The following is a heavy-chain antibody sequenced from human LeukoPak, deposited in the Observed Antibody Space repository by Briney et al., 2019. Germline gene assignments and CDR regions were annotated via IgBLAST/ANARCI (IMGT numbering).Heavy chain of an antibody. CDR2: FDPEDGGT. CDR1: GYTLTELS. J-gene: IGHJ4*02. V-gene: IGHV1-24*01. D-gene: IGHD1-20*01. Sequence: ASVKVSCKVSGYTLTELSMHWVRQAPGKGLEWMGGFDPEDGGTIYAQKFQGRVTMTEDTSTDTAYMELSSLRSEDTAVYYCATAYGITGTLFDYWGQGTLVTVSS. CDR3: ATAYGITGTLFDY.